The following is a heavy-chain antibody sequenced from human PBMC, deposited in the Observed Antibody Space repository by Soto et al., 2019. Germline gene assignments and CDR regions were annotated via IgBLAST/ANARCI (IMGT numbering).Heavy chain of an antibody. Sequence: TGGSLRLSCAASGFTFSSYAMHWVRQAPGKGLEWVAVISYDGSNKYYADSVKGRFTISRDNSKNTLYLQMNSLRAEDTAVYYCAREYDFWKGQRYYYYYGMDVWGQGTTVTVSS. CDR1: GFTFSSYA. D-gene: IGHD3-3*01. CDR2: ISYDGSNK. V-gene: IGHV3-30-3*01. CDR3: AREYDFWKGQRYYYYYGMDV. J-gene: IGHJ6*02.